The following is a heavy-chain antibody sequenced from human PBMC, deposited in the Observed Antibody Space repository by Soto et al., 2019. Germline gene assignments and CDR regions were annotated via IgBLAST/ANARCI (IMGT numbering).Heavy chain of an antibody. CDR1: GGSISSSSW. CDR3: TNSHAGELNN. D-gene: IGHD1-7*01. J-gene: IGHJ4*02. Sequence: QVQLQESGPGLVKPSGTLSLTCAVSGGSISSSSWWTWVRQSPGKGLEWIGESFESGATNYSPSLKSRLTMSGDKSNNQSSVNRSSLTAADTAGYFGTNSHAGELNNWGQGTLVTVSS. V-gene: IGHV4-4*02. CDR2: SFESGAT.